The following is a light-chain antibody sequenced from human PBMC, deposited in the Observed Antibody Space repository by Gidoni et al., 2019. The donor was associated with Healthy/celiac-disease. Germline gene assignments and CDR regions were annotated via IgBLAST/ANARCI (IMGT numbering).Light chain of an antibody. J-gene: IGLJ3*02. CDR3: SSYTSSSSWV. CDR2: EVS. V-gene: IGLV2-14*01. Sequence: QSALTQPASVSGSPGQSITISCTGTSSDVGGYNYVSWYQQHPGNAPNLMIYEVSNRPSGVSNRFSCSKSGNTASLTISGLQAEDEADYYCSSYTSSSSWVFGGGTKLTVL. CDR1: SSDVGGYNY.